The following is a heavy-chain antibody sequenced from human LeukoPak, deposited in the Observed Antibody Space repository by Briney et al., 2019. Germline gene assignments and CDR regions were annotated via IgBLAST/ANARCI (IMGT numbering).Heavy chain of an antibody. D-gene: IGHD3-22*01. Sequence: GGSLRLSCAASGFTFGSYGMSWVRQAPGKGLEWDAFITTTGATTSYAGSVKGRFTISRDNARDTLYMQMNSLRDEDTALYYCTIMHGYYDGSGYWVQWGQGTLVTVSS. CDR1: GFTFGSYG. V-gene: IGHV3-23*01. CDR3: TIMHGYYDGSGYWVQ. J-gene: IGHJ4*02. CDR2: ITTTGATT.